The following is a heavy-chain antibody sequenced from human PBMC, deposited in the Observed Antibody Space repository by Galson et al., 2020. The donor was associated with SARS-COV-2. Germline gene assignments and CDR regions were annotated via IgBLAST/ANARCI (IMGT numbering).Heavy chain of an antibody. D-gene: IGHD4-4*01. V-gene: IGHV6-1*01. CDR3: ARDRTVNQDYYYYGMDV. J-gene: IGHJ6*02. Sequence: SQTLSLTCAISGDSVSSNSAAWNWIRQSPSRGLEWLGRTYYRSKWYNDYAVSVKSRITINPDTSKNQFSLQLNSVTPEDTDVYYCARDRTVNQDYYYYGMDVWGQGTTVTVSS. CDR1: GDSVSSNSAA. CDR2: TYYRSKWYN.